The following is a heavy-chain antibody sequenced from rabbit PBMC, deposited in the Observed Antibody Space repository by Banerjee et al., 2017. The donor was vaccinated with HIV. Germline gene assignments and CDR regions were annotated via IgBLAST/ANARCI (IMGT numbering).Heavy chain of an antibody. D-gene: IGHD4-1*01. CDR3: ARAYYYNSGVYFHL. V-gene: IGHV1S40*01. CDR1: GFSFSISYY. Sequence: QSLEESGGDLVKPGASLTLTCTASGFSFSISYYMSWVRQAPGKGLEWIGTIYAGSSGSTDYASWAKGRFTFSKTSSTTVTLQMTSLTAADTATYFCARAYYYNSGVYFHLWGPGTLVTVS. J-gene: IGHJ4*01. CDR2: IYAGSSGST.